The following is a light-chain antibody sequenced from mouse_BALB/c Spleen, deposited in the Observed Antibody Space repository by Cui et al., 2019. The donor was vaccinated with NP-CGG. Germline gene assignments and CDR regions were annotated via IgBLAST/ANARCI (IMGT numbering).Light chain of an antibody. V-gene: IGLV1*01. CDR1: TGAVTTSNY. J-gene: IGLJ1*01. CDR3: ALWYSNHWV. Sequence: QAVVTQVSALTTSPGETVTLTCRPSTGAVTTSNYANWVQEKPVHLFTGLIGGTNNRAPGVPARFSGSQIGDKAALTITGAQTEDEAIYFCALWYSNHWVFGGGTKLTVL. CDR2: GTN.